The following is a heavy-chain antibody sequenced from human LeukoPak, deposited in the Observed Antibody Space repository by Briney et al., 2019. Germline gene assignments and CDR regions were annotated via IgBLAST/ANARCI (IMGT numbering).Heavy chain of an antibody. CDR1: GGSISSYY. D-gene: IGHD6-19*01. J-gene: IGHJ6*04. V-gene: IGHV4-59*01. CDR3: ARDVAVAGHSNGFYYYGMDV. CDR2: IYYSGST. Sequence: SETLSLTCTVSGGSISSYYWSWIRQPPGKGLEWIGYIYYSGSTNYNPSLKSRVTISVDTSKNQFSLKLSSVTAADTAVYCCARDVAVAGHSNGFYYYGMDVWGKGTTVTVSS.